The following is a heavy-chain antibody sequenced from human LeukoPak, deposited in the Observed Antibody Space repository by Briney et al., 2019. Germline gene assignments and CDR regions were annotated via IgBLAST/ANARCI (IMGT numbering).Heavy chain of an antibody. Sequence: SETLSLTCTVSGGSISSYYWSWIRQPPGEGLEWIGYIYYRGSTNYNPSLKSRVTISVDTSKNQFSLELSSVTAADTAVYYCARVGFGNTPHPIDYWGQGTLVTVSS. D-gene: IGHD4-23*01. J-gene: IGHJ4*02. CDR1: GGSISSYY. CDR3: ARVGFGNTPHPIDY. V-gene: IGHV4-59*01. CDR2: IYYRGST.